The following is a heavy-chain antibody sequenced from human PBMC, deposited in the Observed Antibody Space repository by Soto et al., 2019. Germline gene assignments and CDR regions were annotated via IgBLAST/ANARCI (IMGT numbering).Heavy chain of an antibody. V-gene: IGHV3-21*01. CDR1: GFTFSSYS. J-gene: IGHJ4*02. CDR2: ISSSSSYI. Sequence: GGSLRLSCAASGFTFSSYSMNWVRQAPGKGLEWVSSISSSSSYIYYADSVKGRFTISRDNAKNSLYLQMNSLRAEDTAVYYCARGPPPSSAITIFGVVRGDPPWGSYFDYWGQGTLVTVSS. CDR3: ARGPPPSSAITIFGVVRGDPPWGSYFDY. D-gene: IGHD3-3*01.